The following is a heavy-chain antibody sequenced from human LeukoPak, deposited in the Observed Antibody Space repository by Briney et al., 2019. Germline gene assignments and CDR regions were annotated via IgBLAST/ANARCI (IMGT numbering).Heavy chain of an antibody. V-gene: IGHV3-48*04. D-gene: IGHD3-22*01. J-gene: IGHJ4*02. CDR2: ISSSSSTI. CDR3: ARALAAYYDSSGYYPGDY. Sequence: QSGGSLRLSCAASGFTFSTYSMSWVRQAPGKGLEWVSHISSSSSTIYYADSVKGRFTISRDNAKNSLYLQMNSLRAEDTAVYYCARALAAYYDSSGYYPGDYWGQGTLVTVSS. CDR1: GFTFSTYS.